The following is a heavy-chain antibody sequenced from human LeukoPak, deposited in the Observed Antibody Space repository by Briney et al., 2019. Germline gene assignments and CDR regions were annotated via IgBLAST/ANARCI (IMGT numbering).Heavy chain of an antibody. J-gene: IGHJ4*02. D-gene: IGHD3-22*01. Sequence: PGRSQRLSCAASGFTFSSYGMHWVRQAPGKGLEWVAVISYDGSNKYYADSVKGRFTISRDNSKNTLYLQMNSLRAEDTAVYYCAKGSDDSSGYPNVFDYWGQGTLVTVSS. CDR1: GFTFSSYG. CDR3: AKGSDDSSGYPNVFDY. V-gene: IGHV3-30*18. CDR2: ISYDGSNK.